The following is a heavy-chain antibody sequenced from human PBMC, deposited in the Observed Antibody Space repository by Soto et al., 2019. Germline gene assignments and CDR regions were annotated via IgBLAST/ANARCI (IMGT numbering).Heavy chain of an antibody. CDR3: AKLSGWYGWFDP. Sequence: GGSLRLSCAASGFTFSSYAMSWVRQAPGKGLEWVSAISGSDGSTYYADSVKGRFTISRDNSKNTLYLQMNSLRAEDTAVYYCAKLSGWYGWFDPWGQGTLVTVSS. J-gene: IGHJ5*02. D-gene: IGHD6-19*01. CDR2: ISGSDGST. CDR1: GFTFSSYA. V-gene: IGHV3-23*01.